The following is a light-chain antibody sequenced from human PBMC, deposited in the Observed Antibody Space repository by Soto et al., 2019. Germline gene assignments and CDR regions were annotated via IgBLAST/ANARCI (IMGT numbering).Light chain of an antibody. CDR1: QSVSSY. V-gene: IGKV3-11*01. Sequence: EIVLTQSPATLSLSPGERATLSCRASQSVSSYLAWYQQKPGQAPRLLIYDASNRATGIPARFSGSGSGTDFTLPISSLEREDFAVSYCQQRSNWPRRFTFGPGTKVDIK. J-gene: IGKJ3*01. CDR2: DAS. CDR3: QQRSNWPRRFT.